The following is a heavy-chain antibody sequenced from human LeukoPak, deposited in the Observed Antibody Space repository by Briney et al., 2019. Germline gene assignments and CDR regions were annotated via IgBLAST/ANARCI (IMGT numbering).Heavy chain of an antibody. CDR2: IYSGGST. Sequence: GGSLRLSCEASGFTVSSNYMSWVRQAPGKGLEWGSVIYSGGSTYYADSVKGRFTISRDNSKNTLYLQMNSLRAEDTAVYYCAREPHKGWFDPWGQGTLVTVSS. J-gene: IGHJ5*02. CDR3: AREPHKGWFDP. V-gene: IGHV3-66*01. CDR1: GFTVSSNY.